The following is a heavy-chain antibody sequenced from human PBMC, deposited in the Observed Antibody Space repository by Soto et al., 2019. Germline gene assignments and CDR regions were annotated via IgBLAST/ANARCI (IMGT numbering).Heavy chain of an antibody. V-gene: IGHV1-69*01. Sequence: QVQLVQSGAEVKKPGSSVKVSCKASGGTFSSYAISWVRQAPGQGLEWMGGILPIFGTANYAQKFQGRVTITADDSTRTAYMELSSLRSEDTAVYYCASLRFLEWLYGMDVWGQGPTVTVSS. D-gene: IGHD3-3*01. CDR3: ASLRFLEWLYGMDV. J-gene: IGHJ6*02. CDR1: GGTFSSYA. CDR2: ILPIFGTA.